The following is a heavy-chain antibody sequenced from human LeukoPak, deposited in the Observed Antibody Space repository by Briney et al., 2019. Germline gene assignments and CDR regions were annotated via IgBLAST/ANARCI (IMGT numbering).Heavy chain of an antibody. V-gene: IGHV4-34*01. CDR2: INHSGST. D-gene: IGHD3-16*02. CDR3: ARSPYDYVWGSYHYHAFDI. Sequence: SETLSLTCAVYGGSFSGYYWSWIRQPPGKGLEWIGEINHSGSTNYNPSLKSRVTISVDTSKNQFSLKLSSVTAADTAVYYCARSPYDYVWGSYHYHAFDIWGEGTMVTVSS. CDR1: GGSFSGYY. J-gene: IGHJ3*02.